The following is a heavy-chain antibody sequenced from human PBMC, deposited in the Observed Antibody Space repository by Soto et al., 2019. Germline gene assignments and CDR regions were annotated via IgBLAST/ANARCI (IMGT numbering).Heavy chain of an antibody. CDR2: ISATGGST. Sequence: GSLSLSCAGSGFTFASYVMTWVRQAPGKGLEWVSSISATGGSTYYAGSVKGRFTISRDNSKNTLYLQMNSLRAEDTAIYYCANAEHPRRSIGFDYWGQGTLVTVSS. D-gene: IGHD3-16*02. J-gene: IGHJ4*02. CDR3: ANAEHPRRSIGFDY. CDR1: GFTFASYV. V-gene: IGHV3-23*01.